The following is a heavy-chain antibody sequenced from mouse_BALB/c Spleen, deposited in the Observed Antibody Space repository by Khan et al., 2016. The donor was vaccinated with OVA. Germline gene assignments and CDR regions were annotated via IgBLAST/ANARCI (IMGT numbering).Heavy chain of an antibody. V-gene: IGHV9-3-1*01. J-gene: IGHJ4*01. Sequence: QIQLVQSGPELKKPGETVKISCKASGYTFTNFGMNWVKQAPGKGLEWMGWIYTYTGEPSYADDFKGRFAFSLEPSATVAYLQINNLKNEDTATYFCARRPYFSYTMAYWGQGTSVTVSS. CDR3: ARRPYFSYTMAY. CDR1: GYTFTNFG. D-gene: IGHD2-10*01. CDR2: IYTYTGEP.